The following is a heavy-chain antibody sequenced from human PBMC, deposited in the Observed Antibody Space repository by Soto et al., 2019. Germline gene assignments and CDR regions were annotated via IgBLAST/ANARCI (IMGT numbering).Heavy chain of an antibody. J-gene: IGHJ4*02. Sequence: GGSLRLSCAASGFTFSSYAMHWVRQAPGKGLEWVAVISYDGSNKYYADSVKGRFTISRDNSKNTLYLQMNSLRAEDTAVYYCARPRYSSSWYSGAFDYWGQGTLVTVLL. CDR2: ISYDGSNK. CDR1: GFTFSSYA. D-gene: IGHD6-13*01. CDR3: ARPRYSSSWYSGAFDY. V-gene: IGHV3-30-3*01.